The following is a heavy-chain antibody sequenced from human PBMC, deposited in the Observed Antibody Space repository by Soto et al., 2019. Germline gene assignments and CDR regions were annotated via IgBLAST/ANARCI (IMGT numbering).Heavy chain of an antibody. D-gene: IGHD3-22*01. CDR3: AKDGEEYYDKPYNWFDP. Sequence: GGSLRLSCAASGFTFSSYAMSWVRQAPGKGLEWVSAISGSGGSTYYADSVKGRFTISRDNSKNTLYLQMNSLRAEDTVVYYCAKDGEEYYDKPYNWFDPWGQGTLVTVSS. J-gene: IGHJ5*02. V-gene: IGHV3-23*01. CDR2: ISGSGGST. CDR1: GFTFSSYA.